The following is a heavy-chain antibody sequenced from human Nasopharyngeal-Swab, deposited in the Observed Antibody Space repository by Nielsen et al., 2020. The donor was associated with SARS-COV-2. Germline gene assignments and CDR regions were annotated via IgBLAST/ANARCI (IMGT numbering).Heavy chain of an antibody. CDR3: ARHLRSNGYLYYFDY. CDR1: GFTFSSYW. CDR2: INSDGSST. Sequence: GGSLRLSCAASGFTFSSYWMHWVRQAPGKGLVWVSRINSDGSSTSYADSVKGRFTISRDNAKNTLYLQMNSLRAEDTAVYYCARHLRSNGYLYYFDYWGQGTLVTVSS. V-gene: IGHV3-74*01. J-gene: IGHJ4*02. D-gene: IGHD3-22*01.